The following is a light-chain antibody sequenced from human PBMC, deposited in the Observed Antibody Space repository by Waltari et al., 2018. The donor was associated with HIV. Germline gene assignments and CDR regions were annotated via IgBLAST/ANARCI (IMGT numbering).Light chain of an antibody. J-gene: IGLJ3*02. CDR3: HSYDSSLDGWV. Sequence: QSVLTQPPSVSGAPGQGVTISCTGSSSNIGADDHVPWYQQLPGTAPKLLIYGYNNRPSGVPDRFSGSKSGTSASLAISGLQAEDGADYYCHSYDSSLDGWVFGGGTKLTVL. CDR1: SSNIGADDH. V-gene: IGLV1-40*01. CDR2: GYN.